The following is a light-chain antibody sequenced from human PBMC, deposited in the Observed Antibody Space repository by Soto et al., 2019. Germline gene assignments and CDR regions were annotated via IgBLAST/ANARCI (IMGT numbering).Light chain of an antibody. Sequence: DIVMTQTPLSLPVTPGEPASISCRSIQSLLNSDDGNTYLDWYLQKPGQSPQLLIYTLSYRASXVXDXXSGSGSGSDFTLKISRVEAEDVGVYYCMQRIEFPWTFGQGTKVEIK. V-gene: IGKV2-40*01. CDR2: TLS. CDR1: QSLLNSDDGNTY. CDR3: MQRIEFPWT. J-gene: IGKJ1*01.